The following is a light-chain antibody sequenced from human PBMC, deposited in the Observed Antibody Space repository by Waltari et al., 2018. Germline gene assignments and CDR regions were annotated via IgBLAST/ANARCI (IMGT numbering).Light chain of an antibody. CDR1: QSATSIS. Sequence: EIVLTQSPGTLSLSPGERATLSCRAIQSATSISLTWYQQKRGQAPRLLISGTSSRATAIPDRFSGSGSGTDFTLTISRLEPEDFAVYYCQQYDGEVVTFGGGTKVEI. CDR2: GTS. J-gene: IGKJ4*01. CDR3: QQYDGEVVT. V-gene: IGKV3-20*01.